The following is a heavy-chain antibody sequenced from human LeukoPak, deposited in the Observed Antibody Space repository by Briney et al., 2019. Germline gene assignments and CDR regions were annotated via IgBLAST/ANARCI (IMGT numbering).Heavy chain of an antibody. CDR1: VGTFSNYS. CDR2: IIPIFGTA. Sequence: ASVKVSCKASVGTFSNYSISWVRQAPGQRLEWMGGIIPIFGTANYAQKFQGRVTITTDESTSKAYMALSSLRSEDTAVYYCARGGGGYDHYFDYWGQGTLVTVSS. V-gene: IGHV1-69*05. J-gene: IGHJ4*02. CDR3: ARGGGGYDHYFDY. D-gene: IGHD5-12*01.